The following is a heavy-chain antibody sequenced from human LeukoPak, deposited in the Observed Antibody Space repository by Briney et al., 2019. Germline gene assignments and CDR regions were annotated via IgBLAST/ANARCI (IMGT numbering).Heavy chain of an antibody. CDR1: GYTFSDYY. Sequence: ASVKVSCKASGYTFSDYYMHWVRQAPGQGPEWMGWINPNSAGTKYAQKFQGRVTMTWDTSIGTAYMELSRLTSDDTAVYYCARDYYYSEYASFDYWGQGTLVTVSS. D-gene: IGHD1-26*01. V-gene: IGHV1-2*02. J-gene: IGHJ4*02. CDR2: INPNSAGT. CDR3: ARDYYYSEYASFDY.